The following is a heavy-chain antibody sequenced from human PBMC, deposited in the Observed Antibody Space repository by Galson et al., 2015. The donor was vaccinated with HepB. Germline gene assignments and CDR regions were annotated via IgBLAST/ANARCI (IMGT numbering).Heavy chain of an antibody. CDR2: IWYDVSEK. Sequence: SLRLSCAASGFTFRSYGMHWVRQAPGKGLEWVAVIWYDVSEKWYADSVKGRFTISRDNSKNTLYLQMNSLRAEDTAVYYCARAGGRYYGDNDRAEYWGQGTLVTVSS. V-gene: IGHV3-33*01. CDR1: GFTFRSYG. J-gene: IGHJ4*02. CDR3: ARAGGRYYGDNDRAEY. D-gene: IGHD1-26*01.